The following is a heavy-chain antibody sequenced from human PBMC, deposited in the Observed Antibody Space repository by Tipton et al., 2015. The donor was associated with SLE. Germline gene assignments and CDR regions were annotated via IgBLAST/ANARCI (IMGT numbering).Heavy chain of an antibody. CDR3: ARDREKLLMGYYYYYGMDV. D-gene: IGHD2-15*01. J-gene: IGHJ6*02. V-gene: IGHV4-34*01. CDR1: GGSFSGYY. CDR2: INHSGST. Sequence: TLSLTCAVYGGSFSGYYWSWIRQPPGKGLEWIGEINHSGSTNYNPPLKSRVTISVDTSKNEFSLKLSSVTAADTAVYYCARDREKLLMGYYYYYGMDVWGQGTTVTVSS.